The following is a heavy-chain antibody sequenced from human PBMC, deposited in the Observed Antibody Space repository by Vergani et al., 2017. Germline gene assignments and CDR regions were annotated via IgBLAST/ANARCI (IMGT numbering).Heavy chain of an antibody. CDR1: GGSFNSYY. J-gene: IGHJ4*02. V-gene: IGHV4-34*01. Sequence: QVQLQQWGAGLLKPSETLSLTCAVYGGSFNSYYWNWIRQPPGKGLEWIGEINHSGSTNYNPSLKSRVTMSVDTSKNQFSLKLSSVTAADAAVYYCARGSAAGTYNWGQGTLVTVSS. CDR3: ARGSAAGTYN. CDR2: INHSGST. D-gene: IGHD6-13*01.